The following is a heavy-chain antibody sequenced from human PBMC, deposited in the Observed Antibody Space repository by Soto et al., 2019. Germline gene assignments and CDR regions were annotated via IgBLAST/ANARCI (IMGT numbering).Heavy chain of an antibody. D-gene: IGHD3-22*01. CDR2: ITWKGDRT. CDR3: TKGGGPDQVYYYDSGGCYSGLHS. CDR1: GITFDDHG. J-gene: IGHJ5*02. V-gene: IGHV3-20*04. Sequence: WGSLRLSCEVSGITFDDHGMSWVRQAPGKGLEWIAGITWKGDRTNYADSVKGRFTVSRDNAKNSLYLQMDSLRAEDTALYYCTKGGGPDQVYYYDSGGCYSGLHSWGQGTLVTVSS.